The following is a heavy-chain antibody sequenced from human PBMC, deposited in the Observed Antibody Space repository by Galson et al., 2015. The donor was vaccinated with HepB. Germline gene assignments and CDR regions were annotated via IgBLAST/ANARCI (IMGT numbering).Heavy chain of an antibody. CDR3: ARGPEKYCSGGSCYVHFDY. V-gene: IGHV4-34*01. D-gene: IGHD2-15*01. CDR1: GGSFSGYY. CDR2: INHSGST. J-gene: IGHJ4*02. Sequence: SETLSLTCAVYGGSFSGYYWSWIRQPPGKGLEWIGEINHSGSTNYNPSLKSRVTISVDTSKNQFSLKLSSVTAADTAVYYCARGPEKYCSGGSCYVHFDYWGQGTLVTVSS.